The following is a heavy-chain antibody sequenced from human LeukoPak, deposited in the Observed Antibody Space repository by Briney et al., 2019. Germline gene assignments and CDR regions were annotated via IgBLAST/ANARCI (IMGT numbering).Heavy chain of an antibody. V-gene: IGHV1-18*01. J-gene: IGHJ3*02. CDR3: ARVPLSITMIVGDDAFDI. D-gene: IGHD3-22*01. Sequence: ASVKVSCKASGYTFTSYGISWVRQAPGQGLEWMGWISAYNGNTSYAQKLQGRVTMTTDTSTSTAYMELRSLRSDDTAVYYCARVPLSITMIVGDDAFDIWGQGTMVTVSS. CDR1: GYTFTSYG. CDR2: ISAYNGNT.